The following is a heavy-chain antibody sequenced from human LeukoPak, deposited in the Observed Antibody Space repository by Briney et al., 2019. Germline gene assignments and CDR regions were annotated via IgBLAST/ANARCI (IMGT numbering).Heavy chain of an antibody. D-gene: IGHD4-17*01. CDR3: ARDKVDGDSYFDS. CDR1: GFTFSGYW. CDR2: INEDGSAK. Sequence: PGGSLRLSCAASGFTFSGYWMTWLRQAPGKGLEWVANINEDGSAKYYLGSVKGRFTISRDNAKNSLYLQMNSLRAEDTAVYYCARDKVDGDSYFDSWGQGTLVTVSS. J-gene: IGHJ4*02. V-gene: IGHV3-7*01.